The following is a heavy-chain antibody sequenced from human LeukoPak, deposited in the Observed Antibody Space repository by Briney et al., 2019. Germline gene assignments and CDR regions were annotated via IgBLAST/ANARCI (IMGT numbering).Heavy chain of an antibody. CDR2: ISYDGSNK. V-gene: IGHV3-30-3*01. J-gene: IGHJ4*02. D-gene: IGHD2-8*01. Sequence: PGRSLRLSCAASGFTFSSYAMHWVREAPSKGLEWVAVISYDGSNKYYADSVKGRFTISRDNSKNTLYLQMNSLRAEDTAVYYCASEGFVLMVYAMYVYWGQGTLVTVSS. CDR3: ASEGFVLMVYAMYVY. CDR1: GFTFSSYA.